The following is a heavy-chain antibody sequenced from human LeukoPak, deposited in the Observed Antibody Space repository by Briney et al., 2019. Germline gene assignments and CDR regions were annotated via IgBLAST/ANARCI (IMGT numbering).Heavy chain of an antibody. J-gene: IGHJ4*02. Sequence: GGSLRLSCAASGFTVSSYSMNWVRQAPGKGLEWVSSISSSSSSYIYYADSVKGRFTISRDNAKNSLYLQMNSLRAEDTAVYYCARDGGSSWSDYWGQGTLVTVSS. CDR1: GFTVSSYS. V-gene: IGHV3-21*01. CDR2: ISSSSSSYI. CDR3: ARDGGSSWSDY. D-gene: IGHD6-13*01.